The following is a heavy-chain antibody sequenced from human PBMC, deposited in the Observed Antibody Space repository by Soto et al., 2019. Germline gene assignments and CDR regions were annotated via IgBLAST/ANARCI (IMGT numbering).Heavy chain of an antibody. D-gene: IGHD6-19*01. CDR2: ISGSNGET. CDR3: GRGGLAVSGTYDY. CDR1: GYTFSNYG. Sequence: QVRLVQSGAEVKEPGASVKVSCKASGYTFSNYGVAWVRRAPGQGLEWMGWISGSNGETKYAQNLQNRVSMTTETSTSTAYMELRSLRPDDTAIYFCGRGGLAVSGTYDYWGQGSLVTVS. V-gene: IGHV1-18*01. J-gene: IGHJ4*02.